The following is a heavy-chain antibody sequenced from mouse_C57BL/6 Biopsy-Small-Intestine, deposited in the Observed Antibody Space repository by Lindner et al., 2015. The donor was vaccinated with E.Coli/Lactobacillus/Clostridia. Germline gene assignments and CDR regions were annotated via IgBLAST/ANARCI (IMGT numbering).Heavy chain of an antibody. CDR1: GFTFSRYA. CDR2: INSYGGNT. CDR3: TRHPACYRGFYAMDY. Sequence: VQLQESGGGLVKPGGSLKLSCAASGFTFSRYAMSWVRQTPEKRLEWVAAINSYGGNTYYPDTVKDRFTISRDNAKNTLYLQMSSLRSEDTALYYCTRHPACYRGFYAMDYWGQGTSVTVSS. J-gene: IGHJ4*01. V-gene: IGHV5-6-2*01. D-gene: IGHD2-14*01.